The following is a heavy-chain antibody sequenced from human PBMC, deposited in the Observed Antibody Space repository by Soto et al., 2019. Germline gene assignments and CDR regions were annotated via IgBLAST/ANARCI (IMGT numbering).Heavy chain of an antibody. D-gene: IGHD3-16*02. Sequence: SETLSLTCTVSGGSISSGGYYWSWIRQHPGKGLEWIGYIYYSGSTYYNPSLKSRVTISVDTSKNQFSLKLSSVTAADTAVYYCAGERPIIARVKAAFDIWGQGTMVTVSS. CDR1: GGSISSGGYY. CDR2: IYYSGST. J-gene: IGHJ3*02. CDR3: AGERPIIARVKAAFDI. V-gene: IGHV4-30-4*08.